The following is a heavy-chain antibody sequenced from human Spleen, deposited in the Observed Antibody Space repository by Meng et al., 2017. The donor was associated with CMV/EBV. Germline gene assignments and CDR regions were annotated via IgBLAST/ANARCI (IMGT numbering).Heavy chain of an antibody. V-gene: IGHV3-23*01. Sequence: FTFAHSAMNWVRQAPGKGLEWVSVISTDGDITKYADSVTGRFTISRDNSKNTLYLQMNSLRAEDTAVYYCAKRGVDSSGYYSYYFEYWGQGTLVTVSS. CDR2: ISTDGDIT. CDR1: FTFAHSA. J-gene: IGHJ4*02. CDR3: AKRGVDSSGYYSYYFEY. D-gene: IGHD3-22*01.